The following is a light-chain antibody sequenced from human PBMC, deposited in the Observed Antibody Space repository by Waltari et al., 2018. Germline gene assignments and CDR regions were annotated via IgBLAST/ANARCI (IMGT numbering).Light chain of an antibody. CDR2: AAS. CDR1: QSVSSNS. Sequence: EIVLTQSPGTLSLSPGERATLSCRASQSVSSNSLAWYQQKPGHAPRLLIYAASSRATGIPDRFSGSGSGTDFTLTISRLEPEDFAVYYCQQYGSSPRTFGPGTKVDVK. J-gene: IGKJ3*01. CDR3: QQYGSSPRT. V-gene: IGKV3-20*01.